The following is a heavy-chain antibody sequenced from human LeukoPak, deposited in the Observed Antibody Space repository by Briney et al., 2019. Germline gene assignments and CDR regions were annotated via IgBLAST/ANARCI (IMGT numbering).Heavy chain of an antibody. CDR2: FYRGGST. CDR1: GFTFSSNY. J-gene: IGHJ6*03. Sequence: GGSLRLSCAASGFTFSSNYMSWVRQAPGKGLEWVSLFYRGGSTYYADSVKGRFTVSRDNSKNILYLQMNSLRAEDTAVYYCARSQDGSGSYFYYFYIDVWGKGTTV. D-gene: IGHD3-10*01. V-gene: IGHV3-66*01. CDR3: ARSQDGSGSYFYYFYIDV.